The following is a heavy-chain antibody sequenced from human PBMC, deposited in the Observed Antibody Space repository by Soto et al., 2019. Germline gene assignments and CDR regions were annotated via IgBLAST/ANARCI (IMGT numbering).Heavy chain of an antibody. D-gene: IGHD3-3*01. CDR2: ISAYNGNT. CDR3: ARVERYDFWSGPRPYYYGMDV. V-gene: IGHV1-18*01. Sequence: ASVKVSCKASGYTFTSYGISWVRQAPGQGLEWMGWISAYNGNTNYAQKRQGRVTMNTDTSTSTAYMELRSLRYDDTAVYYCARVERYDFWSGPRPYYYGMDVWGQGTTVTVSS. CDR1: GYTFTSYG. J-gene: IGHJ6*02.